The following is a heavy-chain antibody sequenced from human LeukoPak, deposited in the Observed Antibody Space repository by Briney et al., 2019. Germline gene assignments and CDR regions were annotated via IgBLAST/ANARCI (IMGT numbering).Heavy chain of an antibody. J-gene: IGHJ6*04. D-gene: IGHD3-10*01. CDR2: ISGSGGST. V-gene: IGHV3-23*01. CDR1: GFTFSSYA. CDR3: AKVRTPYYGSGSYTNYYYYGMDV. Sequence: PGGSLRLSCAASGFTFSSYAMSWVRQAPGKGLEWVSAISGSGGSTYYADSVKGRFTISRDNSRNTLYLQMKILRAEDTAVYYCAKVRTPYYGSGSYTNYYYYGMDVWGKGTTVTVSS.